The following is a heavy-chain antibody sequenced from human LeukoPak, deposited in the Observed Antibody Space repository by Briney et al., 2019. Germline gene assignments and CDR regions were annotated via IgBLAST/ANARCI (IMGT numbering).Heavy chain of an antibody. CDR3: AGTYYDFWSGYRPARESIVDSMDV. CDR2: IYYSGST. CDR1: GGSISSYY. V-gene: IGHV4-59*08. J-gene: IGHJ6*02. D-gene: IGHD3-3*01. Sequence: SETLSLTCTVSGGSISSYYWSWIRQPPGKGLEWIGYIYYSGSTNYNPSLKSRVTISVDTSKNQFSLKLSSVTAADTAVYYCAGTYYDFWSGYRPARESIVDSMDVWGQGTTVTVSS.